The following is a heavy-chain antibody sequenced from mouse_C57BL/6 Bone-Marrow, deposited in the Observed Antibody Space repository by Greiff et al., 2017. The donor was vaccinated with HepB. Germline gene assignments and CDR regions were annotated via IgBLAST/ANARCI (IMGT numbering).Heavy chain of an antibody. Sequence: QVQLQQSGAELARPGASVKLSCKASGYTFTSYWMQWVKQRPGQGLEWIGEIDPSDSYTNYNQKFKGKATLTVDTSSSTAYMQLSSLTSEDSAVYYCARWGYYGSSYDYWGQGTTLTVSS. CDR2: IDPSDSYT. D-gene: IGHD1-1*01. J-gene: IGHJ2*01. CDR1: GYTFTSYW. V-gene: IGHV1-50*01. CDR3: ARWGYYGSSYDY.